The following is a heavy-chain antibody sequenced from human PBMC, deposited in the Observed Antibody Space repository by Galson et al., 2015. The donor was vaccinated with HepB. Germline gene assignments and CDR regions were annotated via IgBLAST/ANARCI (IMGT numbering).Heavy chain of an antibody. J-gene: IGHJ6*02. V-gene: IGHV7-4-1*02. Sequence: SVKVSCKASGYTLTGHGVNWVRQAPGQGLEWMGWINTNTGNPTYAQGFTGRFVFSLDTSVRTTYLQINSLKSEDTAVYYCARSTISGYGMDVWGQGTTVTVSS. CDR3: ARSTISGYGMDV. CDR1: GYTLTGHG. D-gene: IGHD5/OR15-5a*01. CDR2: INTNTGNP.